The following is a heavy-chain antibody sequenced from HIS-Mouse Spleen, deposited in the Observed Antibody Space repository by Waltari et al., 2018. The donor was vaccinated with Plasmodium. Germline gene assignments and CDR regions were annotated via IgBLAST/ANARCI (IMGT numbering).Heavy chain of an antibody. CDR3: ARTIAVVGTGDALDI. V-gene: IGHV3-74*02. D-gene: IGHD6-13*01. J-gene: IGHJ3*02. CDR1: GLAFSSYG. Sequence: EVQLVEFGGGVVQPGGSPSPSCAAAGLAFSSYGMHWVRQAPGKGLVWVSRINSDGSSTRYADSVKGRFTISRDNAKNTLYLQMNSLRAEDTAVYYCARTIAVVGTGDALDIWGQGTMVTVSS. CDR2: INSDGSST.